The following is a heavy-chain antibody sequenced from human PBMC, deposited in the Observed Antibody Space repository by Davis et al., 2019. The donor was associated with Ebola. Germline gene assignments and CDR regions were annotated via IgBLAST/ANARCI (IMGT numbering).Heavy chain of an antibody. Sequence: PGGSLRLSCAASKFTFSSYGMHWVRQAPGKGLEWVAVIWYDGSNKYYADSVKGRFTISRDNSKNTLYLQMNSLRAEDTAVYYCARDLGKDDSRRTSALAMDYWGQGTLVTVSS. V-gene: IGHV3-33*01. CDR2: IWYDGSNK. CDR1: KFTFSSYG. CDR3: ARDLGKDDSRRTSALAMDY. D-gene: IGHD3-22*01. J-gene: IGHJ4*02.